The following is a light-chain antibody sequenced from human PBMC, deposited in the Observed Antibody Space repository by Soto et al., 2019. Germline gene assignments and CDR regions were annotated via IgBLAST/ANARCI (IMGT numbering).Light chain of an antibody. CDR1: SGSVSTSHY. J-gene: IGLJ3*02. V-gene: IGLV8-61*01. CDR3: VLYMGSGYWV. Sequence: QTVVTQEPSFSVSPGTTVTLTCGLSSGSVSTSHYPHWYRQTPGQAPRPLIYFTSIRSSGVPGRFSGSILGNKAALTITGAEADDESDYYCVLYMGSGYWVVGGGTKLTVL. CDR2: FTS.